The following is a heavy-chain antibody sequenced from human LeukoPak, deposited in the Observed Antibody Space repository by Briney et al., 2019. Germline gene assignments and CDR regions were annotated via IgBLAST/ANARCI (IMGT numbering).Heavy chain of an antibody. CDR1: GFTFSNYD. V-gene: IGHV3-30*18. D-gene: IGHD2-21*01. Sequence: GGSLRLSCAASGFTFSNYDMHWVRQAPGKGLEWVAITSHDGSKEYYAESVKGRFTISRDNAKNSLYLQVNSLRAEDTAVYYCAKRPPHCGGDCFGYWGQGTLVTVSS. CDR3: AKRPPHCGGDCFGY. CDR2: TSHDGSKE. J-gene: IGHJ4*02.